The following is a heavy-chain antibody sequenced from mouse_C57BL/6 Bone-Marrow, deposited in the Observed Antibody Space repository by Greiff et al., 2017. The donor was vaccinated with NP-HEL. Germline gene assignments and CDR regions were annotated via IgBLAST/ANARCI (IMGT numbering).Heavy chain of an antibody. V-gene: IGHV1-4*01. CDR1: GYTFTSYT. Sequence: LVESGAELARPGASVKMSCKASGYTFTSYTMHWVKQRPGQGLEWIGYINPSSGYTKYNQKFKDKATLTADKSSSTAYMQLSSLTSEDSAVYYCARDYYGSSYAWFAYWGQGTLVTVSA. D-gene: IGHD1-1*01. CDR2: INPSSGYT. J-gene: IGHJ3*01. CDR3: ARDYYGSSYAWFAY.